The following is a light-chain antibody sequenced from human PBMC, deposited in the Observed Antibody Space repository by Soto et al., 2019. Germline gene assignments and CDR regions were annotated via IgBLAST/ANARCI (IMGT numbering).Light chain of an antibody. V-gene: IGLV2-14*01. CDR1: SSDVGGYNY. Sequence: QSVLTQPASVSGSPGQSITISCTGTSSDVGGYNYVSWYQQHPGKAPKLMIYEVSNRPFGVSNRFSGSKSGNTASLTISGLLAEDEADYYCSSYANSNTHVFGTGTKLTVL. CDR3: SSYANSNTHV. CDR2: EVS. J-gene: IGLJ1*01.